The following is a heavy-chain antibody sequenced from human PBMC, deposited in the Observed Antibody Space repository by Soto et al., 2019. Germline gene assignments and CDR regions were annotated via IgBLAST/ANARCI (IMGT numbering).Heavy chain of an antibody. Sequence: PSETLSLTCTVSGGSISSYYWSWIRQPPGKGLEWIGYISYSGRTSYNPALTSRVTISVDRSRSQFSLNLTSVTAADTAVYYCARVKMTTVADWGHGTLVTVSS. CDR3: ARVKMTTVAD. V-gene: IGHV4-59*01. J-gene: IGHJ4*01. CDR1: GGSISSYY. D-gene: IGHD4-4*01. CDR2: ISYSGRT.